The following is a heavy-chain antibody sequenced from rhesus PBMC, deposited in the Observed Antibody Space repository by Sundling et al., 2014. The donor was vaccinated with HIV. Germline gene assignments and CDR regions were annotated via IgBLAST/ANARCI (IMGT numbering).Heavy chain of an antibody. CDR1: GGSISDTYR. CDR2: IYGSSTST. Sequence: QVQLQESGPGVVKPSETLSLTCAVSGGSISDTYRWSWIRQPPGKGLEWIGYIYGSSTSTNYNPSLKSRVTISKDTSKNQFSLKLTSVTAADTAVYYCARGIIGFDAFDFWGQGLRVT. J-gene: IGHJ3*01. D-gene: IGHD1-26*01. CDR3: ARGIIGFDAFDF. V-gene: IGHV4S10*01.